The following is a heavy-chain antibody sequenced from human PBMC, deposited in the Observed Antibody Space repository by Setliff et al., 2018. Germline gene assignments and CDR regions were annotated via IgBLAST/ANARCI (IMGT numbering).Heavy chain of an antibody. CDR2: IIPIFGTA. V-gene: IGHV1-69*13. CDR3: ARVQQLGTFDY. CDR1: GGTFSSYA. D-gene: IGHD6-13*01. J-gene: IGHJ4*02. Sequence: GASVTVSCKASGGTFSSYAISWVRQAPGQGLEWMGGIIPIFGTANYAQKFQGRVTITADESTSTAYMELSSLRSEDTAVYYCARVQQLGTFDYWGQGTLVTVSS.